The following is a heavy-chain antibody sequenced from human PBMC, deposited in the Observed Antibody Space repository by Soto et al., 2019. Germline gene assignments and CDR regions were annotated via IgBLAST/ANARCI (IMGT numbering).Heavy chain of an antibody. V-gene: IGHV1-8*01. D-gene: IGHD3-22*01. CDR1: GYTFTSYD. CDR2: MNPNSGNT. J-gene: IGHJ4*02. Sequence: QVQLVQSGAEVKKPGASVKVSCKTSGYTFTSYDVNWVRQATGQRLEWMGWMNPNSGNTGYAQKFQGRVTMTRNTSISTAYMELSGLRSEDTAVYYCARELTMIVDNWGQGTLVAVSS. CDR3: ARELTMIVDN.